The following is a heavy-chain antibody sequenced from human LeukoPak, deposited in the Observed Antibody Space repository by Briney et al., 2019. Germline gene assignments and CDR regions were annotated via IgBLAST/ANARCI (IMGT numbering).Heavy chain of an antibody. CDR3: ARPGIAAAAGAFDI. D-gene: IGHD6-13*01. Sequence: SRSLRLSCAASGFTFDDYAMHWVRQAPGKGLEWVSGISWNSGGTGYADSVKGRFTISRDNAKDSLYLQMNSLRAEDMALYYCARPGIAAAAGAFDIWGQGTMVTVSS. CDR1: GFTFDDYA. V-gene: IGHV3-9*03. J-gene: IGHJ3*02. CDR2: ISWNSGGT.